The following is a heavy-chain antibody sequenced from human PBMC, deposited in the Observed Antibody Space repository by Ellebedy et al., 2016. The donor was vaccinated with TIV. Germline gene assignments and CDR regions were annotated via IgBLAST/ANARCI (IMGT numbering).Heavy chain of an antibody. CDR3: AKVGHDQGDYGLSYFDL. J-gene: IGHJ4*02. CDR2: ISASGGST. Sequence: GESLKISCVASGFTLSGYYMHWVRQVPGKGLEWVSAISASGGSTYYRDSVKGRLSISRDNSKNRLYLQMNILRAEDTATYYCAKVGHDQGDYGLSYFDLWGQGTLVTVSS. CDR1: GFTLSGYY. V-gene: IGHV3-23*02. D-gene: IGHD4-17*01.